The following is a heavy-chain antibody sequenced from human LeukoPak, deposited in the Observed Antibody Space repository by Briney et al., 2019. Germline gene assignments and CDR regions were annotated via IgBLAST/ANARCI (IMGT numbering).Heavy chain of an antibody. Sequence: SLRLSCAASGFTFDDYAMHWVRQAPGKGLEWVSGISWNSGSIGYADSVKGRFTISRDNAKNSLYLQMNSLRAEDTALYYCATFDCSGGSCYQGYFDYWGQGTLVTVSS. V-gene: IGHV3-9*01. CDR2: ISWNSGSI. D-gene: IGHD2-15*01. CDR1: GFTFDDYA. CDR3: ATFDCSGGSCYQGYFDY. J-gene: IGHJ4*02.